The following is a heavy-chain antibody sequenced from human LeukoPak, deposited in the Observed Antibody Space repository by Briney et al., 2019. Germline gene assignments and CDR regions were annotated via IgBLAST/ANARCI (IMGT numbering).Heavy chain of an antibody. Sequence: SETLSLTCTVSGGSISSYYWSWIRQPPGKGLEWIGYIYYSGSTNYNPSLKSRVTLSVDTSNNQFYLKLSSVTAADTAVYYCARVRGYDILPGYFDYWGQGTLVTVST. CDR3: ARVRGYDILPGYFDY. CDR1: GGSISSYY. CDR2: IYYSGST. J-gene: IGHJ4*02. D-gene: IGHD3-9*01. V-gene: IGHV4-59*01.